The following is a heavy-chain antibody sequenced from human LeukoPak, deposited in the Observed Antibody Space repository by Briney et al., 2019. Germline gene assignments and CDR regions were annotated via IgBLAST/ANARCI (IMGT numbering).Heavy chain of an antibody. CDR1: GFTFDDYA. CDR2: ISWDGGST. V-gene: IGHV3-43D*04. J-gene: IGHJ4*02. D-gene: IGHD5-24*01. Sequence: PGGSLRLSCAASGFTFDDYAMHWLRQAPGKGLEWVSLISWDGGSTYYADSVKGRFTISRDNRRNSLYLQMNSLRAEDTALYYCAKGARDGYNYVEGWGQGTLVTVSS. CDR3: AKGARDGYNYVEG.